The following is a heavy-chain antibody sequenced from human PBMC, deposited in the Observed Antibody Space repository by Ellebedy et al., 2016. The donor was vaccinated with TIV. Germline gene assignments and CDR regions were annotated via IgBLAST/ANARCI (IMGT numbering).Heavy chain of an antibody. J-gene: IGHJ4*02. CDR1: GYTFTSHY. CDR3: ARDSATRSYSGHSDFDF. CDR2: INPSAGTT. V-gene: IGHV1-46*01. Sequence: AASVKVSCKASGYTFTSHYIHWVRQAPGQGLEWMGVINPSAGTTTYAQKFQGRVSMTRDTSTSTMYMEVSSLRSEYTAVYYCARDSATRSYSGHSDFDFWGQGTLVTVSS. D-gene: IGHD4-23*01.